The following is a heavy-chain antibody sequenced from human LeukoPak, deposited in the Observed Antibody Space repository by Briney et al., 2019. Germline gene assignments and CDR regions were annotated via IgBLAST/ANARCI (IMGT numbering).Heavy chain of an antibody. CDR3: ARDPLGYCSGGSCYPQGQDY. CDR1: GFTFSSYA. V-gene: IGHV3-9*01. Sequence: GGSLRLSCAASGFTFSSYAMSWVRQGPGKGLEWVSGISWNSGSIGYADSVKGRFTISRDNAKNSLYLQMNSLRAEDTAVYYCARDPLGYCSGGSCYPQGQDYWGQGTLVTVSS. J-gene: IGHJ4*02. D-gene: IGHD2-15*01. CDR2: ISWNSGSI.